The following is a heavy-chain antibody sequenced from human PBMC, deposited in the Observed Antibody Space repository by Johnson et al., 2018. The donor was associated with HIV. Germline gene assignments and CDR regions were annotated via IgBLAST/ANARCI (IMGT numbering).Heavy chain of an antibody. CDR3: ARLPSGYSRDGFNI. D-gene: IGHD5-18*01. CDR2: ISDDGSNK. Sequence: QVQLVESGGGVVQPGRSLRLSCAASGFTFSSYGMHWVRQAPAKGLEWVAVISDDGSNKYYADSVKGRFTISRDKSKNTRYLQMNSLRADDTAVYYCARLPSGYSRDGFNIWGQGTMVTVSS. J-gene: IGHJ3*02. V-gene: IGHV3-30*03. CDR1: GFTFSSYG.